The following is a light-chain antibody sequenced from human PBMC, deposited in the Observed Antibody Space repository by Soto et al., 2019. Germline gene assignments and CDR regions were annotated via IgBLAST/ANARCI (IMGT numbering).Light chain of an antibody. CDR3: QQYGTSPRT. CDR2: GAS. J-gene: IGKJ3*01. V-gene: IGKV3-20*01. Sequence: EIVLTQSPGTLSLSPGERATLSCRASQSVSSNYLAWYQQKPGQAPRVLIYGASTRATGIPDRFSGSGSGTDFTLTISRLEPEDFAVYYCQQYGTSPRTFGPGTKVDIK. CDR1: QSVSSNY.